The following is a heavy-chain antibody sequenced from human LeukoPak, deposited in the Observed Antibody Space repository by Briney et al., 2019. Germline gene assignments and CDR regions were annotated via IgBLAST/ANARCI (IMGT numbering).Heavy chain of an antibody. V-gene: IGHV3-30*19. Sequence: GRSLRLSCAASGFTFSSYGMHWVRQAPGKGLEWVAVISYDGSNKYYADSVKGRFTISRDNSKNTLYLQMNSLRAEDTAVYYCARGRDYSNPDYWGQGTLVTVSS. J-gene: IGHJ4*02. CDR2: ISYDGSNK. D-gene: IGHD4-11*01. CDR3: ARGRDYSNPDY. CDR1: GFTFSSYG.